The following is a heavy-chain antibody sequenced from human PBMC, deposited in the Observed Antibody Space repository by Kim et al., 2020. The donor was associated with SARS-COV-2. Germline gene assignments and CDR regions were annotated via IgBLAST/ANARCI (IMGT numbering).Heavy chain of an antibody. CDR2: IYYSGTT. V-gene: IGHV4-39*01. Sequence: SETLSLTCTVSGGSISSNSYYWGWVRQTPEKGLEWIGSIYYSGTTYYNPSLESRVTISINTSKNQFSLKLSSVTAADTAVYYCAGTLEWEAQLYDYWGQGTLVIVSS. D-gene: IGHD1-26*01. CDR3: AGTLEWEAQLYDY. J-gene: IGHJ4*02. CDR1: GGSISSNSYY.